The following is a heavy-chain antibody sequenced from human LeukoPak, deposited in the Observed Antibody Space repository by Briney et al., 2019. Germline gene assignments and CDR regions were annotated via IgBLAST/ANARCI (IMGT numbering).Heavy chain of an antibody. CDR1: GYTFTGYY. CDR3: ARSTTPNENEYFEH. Sequence: GASVKVSCKASGYTFTGYYMHWVRQAPGQGLEWMGWINPNSGGTNYAQKFQGRVTMTRDTSISTAYMELSRLRSGDTAVYYCARSTTPNENEYFEHWGQGTLVTVSS. J-gene: IGHJ1*01. CDR2: INPNSGGT. V-gene: IGHV1-2*02. D-gene: IGHD2/OR15-2a*01.